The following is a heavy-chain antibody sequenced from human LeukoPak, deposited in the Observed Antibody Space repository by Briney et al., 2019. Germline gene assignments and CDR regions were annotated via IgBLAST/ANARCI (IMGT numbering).Heavy chain of an antibody. CDR2: IKQDGSEK. D-gene: IGHD4-11*01. J-gene: IGHJ6*03. V-gene: IGHV3-7*01. Sequence: GGSLRLSCAASGFTFSSYWMSWVRQAPGKGLEWVANIKQDGSEKYYVDSVKGRFTISRDNAKNSRYLQMNSLRAEDTAVYYCARELLTYSNHKLGHYMDVWGKGTTVTVSS. CDR1: GFTFSSYW. CDR3: ARELLTYSNHKLGHYMDV.